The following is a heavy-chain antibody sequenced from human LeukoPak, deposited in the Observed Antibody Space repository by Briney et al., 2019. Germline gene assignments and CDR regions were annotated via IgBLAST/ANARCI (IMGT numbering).Heavy chain of an antibody. D-gene: IGHD5-12*01. CDR3: AKDEVYSGYDIVIDY. CDR1: GFTFDDYA. CDR2: ISGDGGST. Sequence: GGSLRLSCAASGFTFDDYAMHWVRQAPGKGLEWVSLISGDGGSTYYADSVKGRFTISRDNGKNSLYLQMNSLRTEDTALYYCAKDEVYSGYDIVIDYWGQGTLVTVSS. V-gene: IGHV3-43*02. J-gene: IGHJ4*02.